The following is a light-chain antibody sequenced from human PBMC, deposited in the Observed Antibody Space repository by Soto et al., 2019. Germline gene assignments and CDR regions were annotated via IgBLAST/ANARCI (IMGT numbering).Light chain of an antibody. Sequence: QSVLTQPPSASGTPGQRGTISCSGSSSNIGSNTVNWYQQLPGTAPKLLIYSNNQRPSGVPDRFSGSKSGTSASLAISGLQSEDEADYYCAEWDDSLNGVVFGGGTKVTVL. CDR2: SNN. CDR3: AEWDDSLNGVV. CDR1: SSNIGSNT. J-gene: IGLJ2*01. V-gene: IGLV1-44*01.